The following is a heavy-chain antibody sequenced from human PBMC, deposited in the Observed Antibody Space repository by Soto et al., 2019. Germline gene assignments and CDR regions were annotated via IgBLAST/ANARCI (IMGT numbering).Heavy chain of an antibody. CDR1: GFTFSSYG. CDR3: AKIGDYGYGREFDY. D-gene: IGHD5-18*01. J-gene: IGHJ4*02. Sequence: QVQLVESGGGVVQPGRSLRLSCAASGFTFSSYGMHWVRQAPGKGLEWVAVISHDGGNKFYGDSVKGRLSISRDNSKNTVYLQMNSLIVEDTAVYYCAKIGDYGYGREFDYWGQGTLATVSS. CDR2: ISHDGGNK. V-gene: IGHV3-30*18.